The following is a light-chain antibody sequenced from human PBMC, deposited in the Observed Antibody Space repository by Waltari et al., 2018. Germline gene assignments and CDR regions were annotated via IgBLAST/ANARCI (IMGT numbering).Light chain of an antibody. V-gene: IGLV2-8*01. CDR2: EVS. J-gene: IGLJ2*01. CDR3: SSYAGSNNLV. CDR1: SRAVGAYDY. Sequence: QSALTQPPSASGAPGQSVTISCTGPSRAVGAYDYVPWYQHHPGKAPKLLISEVSKRPSGVPDRFSGSRSGNTASLTVSGLQAEDEADYYCSSYAGSNNLVFGGGTKLTVL.